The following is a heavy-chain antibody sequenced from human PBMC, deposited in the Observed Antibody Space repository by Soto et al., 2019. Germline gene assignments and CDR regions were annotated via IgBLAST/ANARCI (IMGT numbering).Heavy chain of an antibody. V-gene: IGHV3-73*01. CDR2: IRSKANSYAT. CDR1: GFTFSGSA. J-gene: IGHJ4*02. Sequence: GGSLRLSCAASGFTFSGSAMHWVRQASGKGLEWVGRIRSKANSYATAYAASVKGRFTISRDDSKNTAYLQMNSLKTEDTAVYYCTRTYDYIWGSYRQWGQGTLVTVSS. D-gene: IGHD3-16*02. CDR3: TRTYDYIWGSYRQ.